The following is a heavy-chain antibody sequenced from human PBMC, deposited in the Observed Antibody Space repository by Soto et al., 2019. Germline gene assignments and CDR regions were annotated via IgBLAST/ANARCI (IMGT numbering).Heavy chain of an antibody. CDR3: ASQHYYDSSGYYVGY. D-gene: IGHD3-22*01. V-gene: IGHV4-59*04. CDR2: IYYSGST. J-gene: IGHJ4*02. CDR1: GSSISSYY. Sequence: PSETLSLTCTVSGSSISSYYWSWIRQPPGKGLEWIGYIYYSGSTYYDSSLKTRVIISVDTSKNLFSLKLSSVTAADTAVYYCASQHYYDSSGYYVGYWGQGTLVTVSS.